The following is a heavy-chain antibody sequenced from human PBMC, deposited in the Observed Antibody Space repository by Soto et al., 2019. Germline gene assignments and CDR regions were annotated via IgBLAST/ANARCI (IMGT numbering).Heavy chain of an antibody. J-gene: IGHJ6*02. CDR2: IIPISGTA. D-gene: IGHD2-2*01. CDR1: GGTFSIYA. V-gene: IGHV1-69*01. CDR3: ARSQGSSTSLDIYYYYYYGMDV. Sequence: QVQLVQSGAEVKKPGSSVKVSCKASGGTFSIYAISWGRQAPGQGLEWMGGIIPISGTAHYAQKFQGRVPMTADESTSTAYMELSSLRSEDTAVYYCARSQGSSTSLDIYYYYYYGMDVWGQGTTVTVSS.